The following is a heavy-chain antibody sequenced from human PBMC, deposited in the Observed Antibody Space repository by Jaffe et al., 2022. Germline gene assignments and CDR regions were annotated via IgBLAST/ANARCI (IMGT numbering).Heavy chain of an antibody. D-gene: IGHD3-22*01. CDR2: IYHSGST. CDR1: GYSISSGYY. V-gene: IGHV4-38-2*01. Sequence: QVQLQESGPGLVKPSETLSLTCAVSGYSISSGYYWGWIRQPPGKGLEWIGSIYHSGSTYYNPSLKSRVTISVDTSKNQFSLKLSSVTAADTAVYYCATLYYYDSSGNFDYWGQGTLVTVSS. J-gene: IGHJ4*02. CDR3: ATLYYYDSSGNFDY.